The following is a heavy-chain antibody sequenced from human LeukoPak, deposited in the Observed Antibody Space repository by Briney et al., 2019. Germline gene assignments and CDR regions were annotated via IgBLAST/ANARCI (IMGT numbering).Heavy chain of an antibody. CDR2: IYYSGST. Sequence: SETLSLTCTVSGGSISSSSYYWGWIRQPPGKGLEWIGSIYYSGSTYYNPSLKSRVTISVDTSKNQFSLKLSSVTAADTAVYYCASPLLMITFGGVIVMGPYYFDYWGQGTLVTVSS. J-gene: IGHJ4*02. CDR3: ASPLLMITFGGVIVMGPYYFDY. V-gene: IGHV4-39*01. D-gene: IGHD3-16*02. CDR1: GGSISSSSYY.